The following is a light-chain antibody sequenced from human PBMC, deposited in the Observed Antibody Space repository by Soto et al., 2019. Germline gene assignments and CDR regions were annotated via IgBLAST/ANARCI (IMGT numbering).Light chain of an antibody. J-gene: IGLJ3*02. CDR3: ETWDFNTRV. Sequence: QLVLTQSSSASASLGSSVKLTCTLSSGHSSYIIAWHQQQPGKAPRYLMKLEGSGSYNKGSGVPDRFSGSSSGTDRYLTISNLQFEDEADYYCETWDFNTRVFGGGTQLTVL. CDR2: LEGSGSY. V-gene: IGLV4-60*02. CDR1: SGHSSYI.